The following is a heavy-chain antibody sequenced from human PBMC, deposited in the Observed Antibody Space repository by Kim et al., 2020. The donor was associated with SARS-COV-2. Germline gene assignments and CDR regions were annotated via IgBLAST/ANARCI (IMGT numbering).Heavy chain of an antibody. V-gene: IGHV3-74*01. CDR3: VRRQFTSGWYYFDY. CDR1: GFTFSSHW. D-gene: IGHD6-19*01. Sequence: GGSLRLSCAASGFTFSSHWMHWVRQAPGKGLVWVSRINSDGTTTSYGDSVKGRFTISRDNAKNTLYLQMNSPRAEDTAVYYCVRRQFTSGWYYFDYWGQG. CDR2: INSDGTTT. J-gene: IGHJ4*02.